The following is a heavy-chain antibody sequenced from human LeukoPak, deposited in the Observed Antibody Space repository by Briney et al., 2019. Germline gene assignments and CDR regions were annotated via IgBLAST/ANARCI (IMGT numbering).Heavy chain of an antibody. Sequence: GASVKVSCKASGYTFTSYDINWVRQATGQGLEWMGWMNPNSGNTGYAQKFQGRITMTRNTSISTAYMELSSLRSEDAAVYYCARGRASSSWYKGVSGYFQHWGQGTLVTVSS. CDR2: MNPNSGNT. D-gene: IGHD6-13*01. V-gene: IGHV1-8*01. J-gene: IGHJ1*01. CDR1: GYTFTSYD. CDR3: ARGRASSSWYKGVSGYFQH.